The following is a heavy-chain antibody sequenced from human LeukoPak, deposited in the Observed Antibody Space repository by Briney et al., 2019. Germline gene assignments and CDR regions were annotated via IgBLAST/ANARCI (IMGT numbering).Heavy chain of an antibody. V-gene: IGHV1-69*05. CDR2: IIPIFGTA. J-gene: IGHJ3*02. CDR3: ARERRQPGAFDI. Sequence: GASVKASCKAFGGTFSSYAISWVRQAPGQGLEWMGGIIPIFGTANYAQKFQGRVTITTDESTSTAYMELSSLRSEDTAVYYCARERRQPGAFDIWGQGTMVTVSS. CDR1: GGTFSSYA.